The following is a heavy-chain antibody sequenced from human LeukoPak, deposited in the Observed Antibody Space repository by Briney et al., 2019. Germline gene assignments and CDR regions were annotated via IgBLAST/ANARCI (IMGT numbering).Heavy chain of an antibody. V-gene: IGHV1-18*01. J-gene: IGHJ5*02. CDR2: ISAYNGNT. D-gene: IGHD3-3*01. CDR1: GYTFTSYG. CDR3: ARRYYDFWSGYYSWFDP. Sequence: ASVKVSCKASGYTFTSYGISWVRQAPGQGLEWMGWISAYNGNTNYAQKLQGRVTMTTDTSTSTAYMELRSLRSDDTAVYYCARRYYDFWSGYYSWFDPWGQGTLVTVSS.